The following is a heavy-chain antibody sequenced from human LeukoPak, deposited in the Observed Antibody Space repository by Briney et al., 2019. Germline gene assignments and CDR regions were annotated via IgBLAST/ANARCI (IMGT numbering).Heavy chain of an antibody. CDR3: GYTNNFYH. J-gene: IGHJ4*02. V-gene: IGHV3-7*01. Sequence: PGGSLRLSCVACGLTFSGQWVDWVRQAPGQGLEWVANIKHDGREKYYVDSVKGRFTISRDDGQNSLSLHMNTVRAEDTAVYYCGYTNNFYHWGQGALVVVSA. CDR2: IKHDGREK. CDR1: GLTFSGQW. D-gene: IGHD3-16*02.